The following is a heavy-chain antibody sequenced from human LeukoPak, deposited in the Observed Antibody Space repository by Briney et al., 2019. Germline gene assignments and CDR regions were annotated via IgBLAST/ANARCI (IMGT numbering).Heavy chain of an antibody. J-gene: IGHJ4*02. CDR3: ARRLSWSSSWYDY. Sequence: GASVKVPCKASGYTFTGYYMHWVRQAPGQGLEWMGWINPNSGGTNYAQKFQGRVTMTRDTSISTAYMELSRLRSDDTAVYYCARRLSWSSSWYDYWGQGTLVTVSS. CDR2: INPNSGGT. V-gene: IGHV1-2*02. CDR1: GYTFTGYY. D-gene: IGHD6-13*01.